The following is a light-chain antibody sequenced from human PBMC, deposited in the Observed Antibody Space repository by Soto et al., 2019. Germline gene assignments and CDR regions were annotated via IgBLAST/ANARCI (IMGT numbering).Light chain of an antibody. CDR1: QGIYNN. J-gene: IGKJ4*01. Sequence: DIQMTQSPCSLSASVGDRVTITCRASQGIYNNLAWFQQKPGKAPESLIYGASTLHSGVPSKFSGSGSGTDFTLTISSLQPKDVATYFCQQYNSYPLTFGGGTKVEIK. CDR3: QQYNSYPLT. CDR2: GAS. V-gene: IGKV1-16*02.